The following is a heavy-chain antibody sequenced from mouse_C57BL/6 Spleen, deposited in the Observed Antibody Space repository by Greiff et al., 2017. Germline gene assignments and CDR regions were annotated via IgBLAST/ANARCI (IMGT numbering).Heavy chain of an antibody. Sequence: VKLQESGPGLVAPSQSLSITCTVSGFSLTSYAISWVRQPPGKGLEWLGVIWTGGGTNYNSALKSRLSISKDNSKSQVFLKMNSLQTDDTARYYCARNSPYYYGSSYDYYAMDYWGQGTSVTVSS. V-gene: IGHV2-9-1*01. J-gene: IGHJ4*01. CDR1: GFSLTSYA. D-gene: IGHD1-1*01. CDR2: IWTGGGT. CDR3: ARNSPYYYGSSYDYYAMDY.